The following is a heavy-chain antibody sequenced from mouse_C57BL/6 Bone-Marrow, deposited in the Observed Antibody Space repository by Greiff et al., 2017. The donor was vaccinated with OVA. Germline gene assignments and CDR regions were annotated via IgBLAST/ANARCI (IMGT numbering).Heavy chain of an antibody. CDR1: GYTFTEYT. J-gene: IGHJ4*01. Sequence: QVHVKQSGAELVKPGASVKLSCKASGYTFTEYTIHWVKQRSGQGLEWIGWFYPGSGSIKYNEKFKDKATLTADKSSSTVYMELSRLTSEDSAVYFCARHEDYDGRVYYYAMGYWGQGTSVTVSA. D-gene: IGHD1-1*01. CDR3: ARHEDYDGRVYYYAMGY. CDR2: FYPGSGSI. V-gene: IGHV1-62-2*01.